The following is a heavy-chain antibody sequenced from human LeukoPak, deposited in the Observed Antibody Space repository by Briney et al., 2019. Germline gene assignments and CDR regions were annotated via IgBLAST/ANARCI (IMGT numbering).Heavy chain of an antibody. D-gene: IGHD5-12*01. CDR3: ARAMGVGGYDSDAFDI. J-gene: IGHJ3*02. V-gene: IGHV1-8*03. CDR1: GNTFTSYD. Sequence: ASVKVSCKASGNTFTSYDVNWVRQSTGQGPEWMVWMNPNSGNTGYAQKFQGRVTITRNTSISTAYMELSSLRSEDTAVYYCARAMGVGGYDSDAFDIWGQGTMVTVSS. CDR2: MNPNSGNT.